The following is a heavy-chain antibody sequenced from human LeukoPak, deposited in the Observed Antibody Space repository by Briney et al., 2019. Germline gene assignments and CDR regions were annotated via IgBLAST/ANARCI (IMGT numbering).Heavy chain of an antibody. V-gene: IGHV4-30-4*01. J-gene: IGHJ4*02. CDR2: IYYSGST. CDR3: ARASGYGDYVDY. Sequence: SQTLSLTCTVSGGSISSGDYYWSWIRQPPGKGLEWIGYIYYSGSTYYNPSLKSRVTISVDTSKNQFSLKLSSVTAADTAVYYCARASGYGDYVDYWGQGTLVTVSS. D-gene: IGHD5-18*01. CDR1: GGSISSGDYY.